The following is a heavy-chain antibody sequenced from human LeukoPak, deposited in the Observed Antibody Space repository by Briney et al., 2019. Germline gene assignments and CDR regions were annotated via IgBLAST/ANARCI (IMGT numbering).Heavy chain of an antibody. CDR2: ISGSASDV. CDR1: GFTFSDSY. Sequence: PGGSLRLSCAASGFTFSDSYMTWIRQAPGKGLELLSYISGSASDVNYIDSVRGRFTISRDNAKNSLYLHMNNLTVEDTAVYYCSRDPRNNDYWGQGTLVTVSS. J-gene: IGHJ4*02. V-gene: IGHV3-11*01. CDR3: SRDPRNNDY.